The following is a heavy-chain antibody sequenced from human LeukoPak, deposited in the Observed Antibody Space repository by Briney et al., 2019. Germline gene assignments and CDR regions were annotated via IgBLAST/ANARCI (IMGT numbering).Heavy chain of an antibody. CDR3: AKELKIAPAGTVGFDI. D-gene: IGHD6-13*01. CDR2: ISDSGGST. Sequence: GGSLRLSCAASGFNFNNYSVNWVRQAPGKGLEWVSAISDSGGSTYYADSVKGRFTISRDNSKNTLYLQMNSLRAEDTAVYYCAKELKIAPAGTVGFDIWGQGTMVSVSS. CDR1: GFNFNNYS. V-gene: IGHV3-23*01. J-gene: IGHJ3*02.